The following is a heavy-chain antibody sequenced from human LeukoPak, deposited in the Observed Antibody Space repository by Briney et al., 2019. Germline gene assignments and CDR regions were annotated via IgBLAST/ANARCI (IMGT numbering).Heavy chain of an antibody. V-gene: IGHV3-30*03. J-gene: IGHJ4*02. CDR1: GFTFSSYG. D-gene: IGHD6-25*01. CDR2: ISYDGSNK. Sequence: PGGSLRLSCAASGFTFSSYGMHWVRQAPGKGLEWVAVISYDGSNKYYADSVKGRFTISRDNSKNMLYLQMDSLRVEDTAVYHCTRDAAASFDYWGQGTLVTVSS. CDR3: TRDAAASFDY.